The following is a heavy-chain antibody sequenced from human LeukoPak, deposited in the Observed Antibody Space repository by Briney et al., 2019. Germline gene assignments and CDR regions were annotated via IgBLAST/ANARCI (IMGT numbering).Heavy chain of an antibody. CDR1: GGSISNGDHY. CDR3: ARLSGYSSGHYYSDY. J-gene: IGHJ4*02. V-gene: IGHV4-61*08. Sequence: SETLSLTCTVSGGSISNGDHYWSWIRQHPGKGLEWIGYIYYRGSTNYNPSLKSRVTISVDTSKNQFSLKLSSVTAADTAVYYCARLSGYSSGHYYSDYWGQGTLVTVSS. D-gene: IGHD3-22*01. CDR2: IYYRGST.